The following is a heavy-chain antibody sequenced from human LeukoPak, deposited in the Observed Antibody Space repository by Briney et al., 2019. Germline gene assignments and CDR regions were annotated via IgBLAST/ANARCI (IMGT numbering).Heavy chain of an antibody. CDR1: GGTFSSYA. Sequence: SVKVSCKDSGGTFSSYAISWVRQAPGQGLEWMGGIIPIFGTASYAQKFQGRVTITADESTSTAYMEVSSLRSEDTAVYYCARGLGYCSSTSCRSDYWGQGTLVTVSS. CDR2: IIPIFGTA. CDR3: ARGLGYCSSTSCRSDY. J-gene: IGHJ4*02. V-gene: IGHV1-69*13. D-gene: IGHD2-2*01.